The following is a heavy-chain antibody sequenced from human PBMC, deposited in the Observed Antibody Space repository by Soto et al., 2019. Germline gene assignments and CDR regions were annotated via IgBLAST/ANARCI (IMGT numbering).Heavy chain of an antibody. CDR3: AREINDYVWGSYRYPLDY. CDR2: ISSSSSTI. D-gene: IGHD3-16*02. CDR1: GFTFSTYS. J-gene: IGHJ4*02. Sequence: GGSLRLSCAASGFTFSTYSMNWVRQAPGKGLEWVSYISSSSSTIYYADSVKGRFTISRDNAKNSLYLQMNSLRDEDTAAYYCAREINDYVWGSYRYPLDYWGQGALVTVSS. V-gene: IGHV3-48*02.